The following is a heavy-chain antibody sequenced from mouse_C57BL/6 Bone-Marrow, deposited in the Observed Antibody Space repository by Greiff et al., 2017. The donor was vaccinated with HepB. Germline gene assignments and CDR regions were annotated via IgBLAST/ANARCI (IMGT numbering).Heavy chain of an antibody. CDR2: IDPSDSET. D-gene: IGHD3-2*02. CDR3: ARSSGYSWFAY. Sequence: QVQLQQPGAELVRPGSSVKLSCKASGYTFTSYWMHWVKQRPIQGLEWIGNIDPSDSETHYNQKFKDKATLTVDKSSTTAYMQLSSLTSEDSAVYYCARSSGYSWFAYWVQGTLVTVSA. CDR1: GYTFTSYW. V-gene: IGHV1-52*01. J-gene: IGHJ3*01.